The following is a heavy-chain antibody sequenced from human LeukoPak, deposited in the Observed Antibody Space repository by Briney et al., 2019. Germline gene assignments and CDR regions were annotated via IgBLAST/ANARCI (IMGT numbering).Heavy chain of an antibody. D-gene: IGHD3-22*01. CDR2: INHSGST. Sequence: SETLSLTCAVYGGSFSGYYWSWIRQPPGKGLEWIGEINHSGSTNYNPSLKSRVTISVDTSKNRFSLKLSSVTAADTAVYYCARGRGLLYYDSSGYSYYFVYWGQGTLVTVSS. J-gene: IGHJ4*02. V-gene: IGHV4-34*01. CDR3: ARGRGLLYYDSSGYSYYFVY. CDR1: GGSFSGYY.